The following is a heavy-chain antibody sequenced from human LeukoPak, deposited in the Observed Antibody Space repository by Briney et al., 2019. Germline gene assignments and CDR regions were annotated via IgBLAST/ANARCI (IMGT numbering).Heavy chain of an antibody. CDR1: GFTVSSNY. Sequence: GGSLRLSCAASGFTVSSNYMSWVRQAPGKGLEWVSVIYSGGSTYYADSVKGRFTISRDNSKNTLYLQMNSLRAEDTAVYYCARDSIEYSSSSLYYCGMDVWGQGTTVTVSS. V-gene: IGHV3-66*01. J-gene: IGHJ6*02. D-gene: IGHD6-6*01. CDR2: IYSGGST. CDR3: ARDSIEYSSSSLYYCGMDV.